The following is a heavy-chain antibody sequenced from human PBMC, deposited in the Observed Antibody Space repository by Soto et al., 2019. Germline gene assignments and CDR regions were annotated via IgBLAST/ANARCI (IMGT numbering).Heavy chain of an antibody. CDR2: TYHSGTT. CDR3: AREGSGSPVSV. Sequence: QVQLQQSAPGLLKPPETLSLTCPVSVDSFSGSNWWGWARHPPGRGLEWIGETYHSGTTKYNPSLKSRASLSLDSSNNQCSLELKSVTAADTAVYYCAREGSGSPVSVWGQGALVIVSS. J-gene: IGHJ4*02. V-gene: IGHV4-4*03. CDR1: VDSFSGSNW. D-gene: IGHD3-10*01.